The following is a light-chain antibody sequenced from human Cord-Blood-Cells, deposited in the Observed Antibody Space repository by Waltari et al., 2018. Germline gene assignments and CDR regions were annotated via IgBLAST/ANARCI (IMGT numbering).Light chain of an antibody. CDR1: QSVLYSSNNKNY. J-gene: IGKJ4*01. V-gene: IGKV4-1*01. CDR2: WAS. CDR3: QQYYSTSLT. Sequence: DIVMTQSPDSLAVSLGERDTINCKSRQSVLYSSNNKNYLAWYQPKPGQPPKLLISWASTRESGVPDRFSGSGSGTDFTLTISSLQAEDVAVYYCQQYYSTSLTFGGGTKVEIK.